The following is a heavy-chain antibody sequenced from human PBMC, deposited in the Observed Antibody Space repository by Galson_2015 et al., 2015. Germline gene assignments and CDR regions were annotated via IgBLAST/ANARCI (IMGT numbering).Heavy chain of an antibody. J-gene: IGHJ4*01. CDR2: MNAGDGHT. Sequence: SVKVSCKASGYTFTSYDINWVRQARGQGLEYMGWMNAGDGHTNYSQKFQGRVTITRDTSPSTAYMELRSLRSEDTAMYYCAREGRFCHFADYSSHASLVTVS. CDR3: AREGRFCHFADY. D-gene: IGHD3-3*01. V-gene: IGHV1-3*01. CDR1: GYTFTSYD.